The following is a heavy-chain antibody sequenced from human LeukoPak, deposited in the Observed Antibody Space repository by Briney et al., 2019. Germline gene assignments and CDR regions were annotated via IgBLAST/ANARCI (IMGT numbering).Heavy chain of an antibody. CDR1: GYSISSGYY. D-gene: IGHD2-2*01. Sequence: PSETLSLTCAVSGYSISSGYYWGWIRPPPGKGLEWIGSIYHSGSTYYNPSLKSRVTISVDTSKNQFSLKLSSVIAVDTAVYYCARHGIECSSTNCYWATVRYWGQGTLVTVSS. CDR3: ARHGIECSSTNCYWATVRY. CDR2: IYHSGST. J-gene: IGHJ4*02. V-gene: IGHV4-38-2*01.